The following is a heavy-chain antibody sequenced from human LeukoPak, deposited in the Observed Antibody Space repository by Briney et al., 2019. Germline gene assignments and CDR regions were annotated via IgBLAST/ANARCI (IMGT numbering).Heavy chain of an antibody. Sequence: GGSLRLSRAASGFTFSTYAMSWVRQAPGKGLEWVSTISGSGGTTYYADSVKGRFTISRDNSKNTLYLQMNSLRAEDTALYYCAKRSPYSSSWYYFEYWGQGTLVTVSS. V-gene: IGHV3-23*01. CDR2: ISGSGGTT. J-gene: IGHJ4*02. CDR1: GFTFSTYA. CDR3: AKRSPYSSSWYYFEY. D-gene: IGHD6-13*01.